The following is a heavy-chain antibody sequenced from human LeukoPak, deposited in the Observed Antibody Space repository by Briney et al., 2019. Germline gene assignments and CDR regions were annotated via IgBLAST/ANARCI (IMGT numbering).Heavy chain of an antibody. J-gene: IGHJ5*02. CDR3: AKGSCSSTSCYVWFDP. Sequence: PGGSLRLSCAASGFTFDDYAMHWVRQAPGKGLEWVSGINWNSDTIGYADSVKGRFTISRNNAKNSLYLQMNSPRAEDMALYYCAKGSCSSTSCYVWFDPWGQGTLVTVSS. CDR2: INWNSDTI. D-gene: IGHD2-2*01. V-gene: IGHV3-9*03. CDR1: GFTFDDYA.